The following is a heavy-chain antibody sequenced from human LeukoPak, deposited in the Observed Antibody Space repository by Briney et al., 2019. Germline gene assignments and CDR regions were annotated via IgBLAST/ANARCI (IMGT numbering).Heavy chain of an antibody. D-gene: IGHD6-6*01. CDR2: IWYDGSNK. J-gene: IGHJ4*02. Sequence: GRSLRLSCAASGFTFSSYGMHWVRQAPGKGLEWVAVIWYDGSNKYYADSVKGRFTVSRDNSKNTLYLQMNSLRVEDTAVYYCAMSIAGRPYWGQGTLVTVSS. CDR1: GFTFSSYG. CDR3: AMSIAGRPY. V-gene: IGHV3-33*01.